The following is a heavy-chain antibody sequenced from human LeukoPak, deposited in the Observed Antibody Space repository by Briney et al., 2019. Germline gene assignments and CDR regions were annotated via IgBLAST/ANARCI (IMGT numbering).Heavy chain of an antibody. V-gene: IGHV3-7*01. D-gene: IGHD3-16*01. J-gene: IGHJ6*02. CDR3: ARASFGIPGPPYYYGMDV. CDR1: GFTFGSYW. Sequence: GGSLRLSCAASGFTFGSYWMSWVRQAPGKGLEWVATIKQDGSEKYYVDSVKGRFTFSRDNAKNSLYLQMNGLRAEDTAVYYCARASFGIPGPPYYYGMDVWGQGTTVTVSS. CDR2: IKQDGSEK.